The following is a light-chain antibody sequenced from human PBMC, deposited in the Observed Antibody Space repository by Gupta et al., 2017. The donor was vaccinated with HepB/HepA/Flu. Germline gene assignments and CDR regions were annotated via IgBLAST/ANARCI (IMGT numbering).Light chain of an antibody. J-gene: IGLJ3*02. CDR2: DVS. CDR3: SSYTSSSTRV. Sequence: QSALTQPAPVSGSPGQSIPLSCPGTSSDVGGYNYVSWYQQHPGKAPKLMIYDVSHRPSGVSNRFSGSKSGNTASLTISGLQAEDEADYYCSSYTSSSTRVFGGGTKLTVL. V-gene: IGLV2-14*01. CDR1: SSDVGGYNY.